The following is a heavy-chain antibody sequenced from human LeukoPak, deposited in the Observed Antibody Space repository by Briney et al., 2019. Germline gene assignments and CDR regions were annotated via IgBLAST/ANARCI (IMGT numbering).Heavy chain of an antibody. CDR3: AKGKGYFYYMDV. Sequence: GGSQRLSCAASGLSGRLYAMSWVRQAPGKGLEWVSGISSSGGRTYYSDSVEGRFTISRDNSKNTLYLQMNNLRVEDTAIYCCAKGKGYFYYMDVWGKGTTVTVSS. V-gene: IGHV3-23*01. CDR1: GLSGRLYA. CDR2: ISSSGGRT. J-gene: IGHJ6*03.